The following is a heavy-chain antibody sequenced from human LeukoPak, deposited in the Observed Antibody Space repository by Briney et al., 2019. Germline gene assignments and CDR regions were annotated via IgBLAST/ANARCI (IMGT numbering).Heavy chain of an antibody. CDR2: ISIYNGNT. D-gene: IGHD3-3*01. CDR1: GYTFTNYG. CDR3: ARITYDFWSGYYMPDDP. Sequence: ASVKVSXKASGYTFTNYGISWVRQAPGQGLEWMGWISIYNGNTDYAQKLRGRVTMTTDTSTSTAYMELRSLRSDDTAVYYCARITYDFWSGYYMPDDPWGQGTLVTVSS. V-gene: IGHV1-18*01. J-gene: IGHJ5*02.